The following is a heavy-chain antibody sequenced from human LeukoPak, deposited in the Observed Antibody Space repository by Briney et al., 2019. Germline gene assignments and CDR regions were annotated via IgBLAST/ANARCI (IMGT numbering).Heavy chain of an antibody. CDR2: IYYSGST. CDR3: ARGDYDILTGHNWFDP. Sequence: SETLSLTCTVSGGSISSYYWSWIRQPPGKGLEWIGYIYYSGSTNCNPSLKSRVTISVDTSKNQFSLKLSSVTAADTAVYYCARGDYDILTGHNWFDPWGQGTLVTVSS. CDR1: GGSISSYY. J-gene: IGHJ5*02. D-gene: IGHD3-9*01. V-gene: IGHV4-59*01.